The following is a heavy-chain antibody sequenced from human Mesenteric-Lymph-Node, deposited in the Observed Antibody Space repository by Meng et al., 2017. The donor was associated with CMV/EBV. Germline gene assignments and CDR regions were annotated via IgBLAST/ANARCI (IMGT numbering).Heavy chain of an antibody. V-gene: IGHV1-18*01. J-gene: IGHJ5*02. Sequence: NFSCKPSGYTFTTYGIGWVRQAPGPGLEWMGWISPYNGDTNNEQKFLGRVTMTADTSTSTAYMEVTSLRSDDTAVYYCARGKNWFDPWGQGTLVTVSS. CDR3: ARGKNWFDP. CDR2: ISPYNGDT. CDR1: GYTFTTYG.